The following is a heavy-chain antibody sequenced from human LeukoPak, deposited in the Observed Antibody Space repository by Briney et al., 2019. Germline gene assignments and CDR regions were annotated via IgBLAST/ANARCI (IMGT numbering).Heavy chain of an antibody. CDR2: INTNTGNP. V-gene: IGHV7-4-1*02. D-gene: IGHD1-26*01. Sequence: ASVKVSCKASGYTFTSYAMNWVRQAPGQGLEWMGWINTNTGNPTYAQGFTGRFVFSLDTSVSTAYLQISSLKAEDTAVYYCASRGEGATKRALDYWGQGTLVTVSS. J-gene: IGHJ4*02. CDR3: ASRGEGATKRALDY. CDR1: GYTFTSYA.